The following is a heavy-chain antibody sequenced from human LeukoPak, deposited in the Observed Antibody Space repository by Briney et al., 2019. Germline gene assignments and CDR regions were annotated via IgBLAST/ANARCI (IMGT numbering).Heavy chain of an antibody. CDR3: VALERGYSTLDY. Sequence: ASLKVSCKASGYTFTGYYMHWVRQAPGQGLEWMGWINPNSGGTNYAQKFQGRVTMTRDTSISTAYMELSRLGSDDTAVYYCVALERGYSTLDYWGQGTLVTVSS. V-gene: IGHV1-2*02. D-gene: IGHD3-22*01. CDR2: INPNSGGT. CDR1: GYTFTGYY. J-gene: IGHJ4*02.